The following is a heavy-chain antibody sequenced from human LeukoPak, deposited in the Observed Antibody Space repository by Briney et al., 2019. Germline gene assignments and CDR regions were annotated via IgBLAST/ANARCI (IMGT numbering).Heavy chain of an antibody. CDR1: GFTFSSYS. CDR2: ISSSSSYI. V-gene: IGHV3-21*01. J-gene: IGHJ3*02. Sequence: SGGSLRLSCAASGFTFSSYSMNWVRQAPGKGLEWVSSISSSSSYIYYADSVKGRFTISRDNAKNSLYLQMNSLRAEDTAVYYCARDSVGIYGDDAFDIWGQGTMVTVSS. D-gene: IGHD4-17*01. CDR3: ARDSVGIYGDDAFDI.